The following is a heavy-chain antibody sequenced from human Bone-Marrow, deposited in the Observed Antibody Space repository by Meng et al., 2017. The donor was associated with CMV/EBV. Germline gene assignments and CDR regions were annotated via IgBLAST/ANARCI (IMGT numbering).Heavy chain of an antibody. CDR3: ARDKDDILIGLGWVYYYYGMDV. CDR2: ISSSSSYI. V-gene: IGHV3-21*01. J-gene: IGHJ6*02. CDR1: GFTFSSYS. Sequence: GGSLRLSCAAPGFTFSSYSMNWVRQAPGKGLEWVSSISSSSSYINYADSVQGRFTISRDNAKNSLYLQMNSLRVEDTAVYYCARDKDDILIGLGWVYYYYGMDVWGQGTTVTVSS. D-gene: IGHD3-9*01.